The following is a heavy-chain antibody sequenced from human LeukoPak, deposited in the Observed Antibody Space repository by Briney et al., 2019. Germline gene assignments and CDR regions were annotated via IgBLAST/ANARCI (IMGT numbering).Heavy chain of an antibody. V-gene: IGHV3-48*01. CDR2: ISTSTTTI. Sequence: PGGSLRLSCEASGFTFSSYSMNWVRQAPGKGLEWISYISTSTTTIYYANSVKGRFTISRDNAKKSLYLQMNSLRAEDTAVYYCARNRGDSYGPYYYYYYMDVWGKGTTVTVSS. D-gene: IGHD5-18*01. CDR3: ARNRGDSYGPYYYYYYMDV. J-gene: IGHJ6*03. CDR1: GFTFSSYS.